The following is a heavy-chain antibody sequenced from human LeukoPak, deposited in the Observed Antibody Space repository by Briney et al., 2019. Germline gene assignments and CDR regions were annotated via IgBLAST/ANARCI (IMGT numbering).Heavy chain of an antibody. Sequence: GRSLRLSCAASGFTFSSYAMHWVRQAPGKGLEWVAVISYDGSNKYYADSVKGRFTISRDNSKNTLYLQMNSLRAEDTAVYYCYKAVAGNDAFDIWGQGTMVTVSS. CDR3: YKAVAGNDAFDI. D-gene: IGHD6-19*01. CDR2: ISYDGSNK. V-gene: IGHV3-30-3*01. J-gene: IGHJ3*02. CDR1: GFTFSSYA.